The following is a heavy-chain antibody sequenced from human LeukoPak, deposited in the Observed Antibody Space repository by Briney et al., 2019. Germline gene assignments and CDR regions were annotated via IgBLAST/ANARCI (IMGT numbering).Heavy chain of an antibody. Sequence: TSSETLSLTCTVSAGSISSNSYYWGWIRHPPGKGLEWSGSIYYSGSTYYNPSLKSRVTISVDTSKNQFSLDLCSVTAADTAVYYCARPNYDILTGYDAFDIWGQGTMVTVSS. CDR3: ARPNYDILTGYDAFDI. CDR2: IYYSGST. CDR1: AGSISSNSYY. V-gene: IGHV4-39*01. J-gene: IGHJ3*02. D-gene: IGHD3-9*01.